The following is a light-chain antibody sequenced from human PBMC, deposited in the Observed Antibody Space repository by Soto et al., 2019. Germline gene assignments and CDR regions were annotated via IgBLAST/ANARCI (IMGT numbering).Light chain of an antibody. Sequence: QSALTQPPSASGSPGQSVTISCTGTSSDVGGYNYVSWYQQHPGKAPKLMIYEVFKRPSGVPDRFSGSKSGNTASLTVSGLPAEDGADYYCSSYAGSNNPYVFGTGAKVTVL. CDR1: SSDVGGYNY. CDR2: EVF. CDR3: SSYAGSNNPYV. V-gene: IGLV2-8*01. J-gene: IGLJ1*01.